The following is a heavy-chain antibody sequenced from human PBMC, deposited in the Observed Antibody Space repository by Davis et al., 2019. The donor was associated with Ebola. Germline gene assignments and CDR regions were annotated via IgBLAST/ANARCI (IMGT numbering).Heavy chain of an antibody. J-gene: IGHJ6*02. CDR1: GYTFTSYY. Sequence: ASVKVSCKASGYTFTSYYIHWVRQAPGQGLEWMGIINPSGGSTTDAQKFQGRLSMTRDTSTSPAFMELSSLRSEDTAVYFCAGGDSSGYYYYYYGMDVWGQGTTVTVSS. CDR3: AGGDSSGYYYYYYGMDV. CDR2: INPSGGST. V-gene: IGHV1-46*01. D-gene: IGHD3-22*01.